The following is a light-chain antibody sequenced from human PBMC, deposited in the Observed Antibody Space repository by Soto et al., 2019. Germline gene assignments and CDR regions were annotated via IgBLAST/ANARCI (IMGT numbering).Light chain of an antibody. CDR1: QSVSSSY. CDR2: GAS. V-gene: IGKV3-20*01. J-gene: IGKJ4*01. Sequence: EIVLTQSPGTLSLSPGERATLSCRPSQSVSSSYLAWYQQKPGQTPRLLIYGASSRATGIPDRFSGSGSGTDFTLTISRLEPEDFAVYYCHQYYKWPLTFGGGTKVEIK. CDR3: HQYYKWPLT.